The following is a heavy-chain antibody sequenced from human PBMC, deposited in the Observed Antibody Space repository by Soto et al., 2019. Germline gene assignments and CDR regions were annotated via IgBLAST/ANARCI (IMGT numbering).Heavy chain of an antibody. D-gene: IGHD3-3*01. Sequence: DSVSSNSAAWNWIRQSPSRGLEWLGRTYYRSKWYNDYAVSVKSRITINPDTSKNQFSLQLNSVTPEDTAVYYCARSPPAYDFGAYFDYWGQGTLVTVSS. V-gene: IGHV6-1*01. CDR3: ARSPPAYDFGAYFDY. CDR1: DSVSSNSAA. CDR2: TYYRSKWYN. J-gene: IGHJ4*02.